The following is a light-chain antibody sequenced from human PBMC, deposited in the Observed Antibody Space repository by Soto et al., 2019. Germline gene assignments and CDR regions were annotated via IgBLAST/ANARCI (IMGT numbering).Light chain of an antibody. J-gene: IGLJ1*01. V-gene: IGLV2-14*01. CDR2: GVT. Sequence: QSVLTQPASVSGSPGQSITISCTGTSSDVGTYNYVSWYQQHPDNAPKVMIYGVTNRPSGGSNRFSGSKSGNTASLTISGLQTEDEADYYCCSYTGSSRYVFGTGTKVTVL. CDR3: CSYTGSSRYV. CDR1: SSDVGTYNY.